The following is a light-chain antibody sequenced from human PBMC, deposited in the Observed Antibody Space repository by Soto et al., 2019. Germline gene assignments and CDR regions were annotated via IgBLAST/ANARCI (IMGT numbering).Light chain of an antibody. CDR1: GSDIGAYNS. Sequence: QSVLTQPASVSGSPGQSITISCTGTGSDIGAYNSVSWYQQHPGKAPKLIVFQVSFRPSAVSDRFSGSKSDNTASLTISGLQTEDGADYYCLSYTTSSTFGFGTGTKVTVL. CDR3: LSYTTSSTFG. J-gene: IGLJ1*01. CDR2: QVS. V-gene: IGLV2-14*01.